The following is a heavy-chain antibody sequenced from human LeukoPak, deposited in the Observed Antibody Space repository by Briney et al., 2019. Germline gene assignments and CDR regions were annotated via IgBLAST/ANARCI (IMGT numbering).Heavy chain of an antibody. V-gene: IGHV5-51*01. J-gene: IGHJ5*02. CDR1: GYRFTNSW. CDR3: ARTSPQVWFDP. Sequence: GESLKISCKGSGYRFTNSWIAWVRQKPGEGLEWMGIIYFGDSDAKYSPSFQGQVTISADKSTTTAYLQWDSLKASDTAMYYCARTSPQVWFDPWGQGTLVIVSS. CDR2: IYFGDSDA.